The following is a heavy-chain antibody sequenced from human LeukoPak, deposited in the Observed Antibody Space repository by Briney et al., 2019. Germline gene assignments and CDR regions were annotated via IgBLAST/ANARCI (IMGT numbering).Heavy chain of an antibody. CDR1: GFNFNNFA. J-gene: IGHJ3*01. Sequence: PGGSLRLSCVASGFNFNNFAMHWVRQAPGKGLEWVADTTFDGNSQYYADSVRGRFTISRDNSKNTLYLQMNSLRAEDTAVYYCAKDRYCSGGSCWDDALDVWGQGTVVTVSS. CDR3: AKDRYCSGGSCWDDALDV. V-gene: IGHV3-30*18. CDR2: TTFDGNSQ. D-gene: IGHD2-15*01.